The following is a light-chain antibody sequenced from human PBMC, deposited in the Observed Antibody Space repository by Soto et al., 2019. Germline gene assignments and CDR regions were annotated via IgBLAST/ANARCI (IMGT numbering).Light chain of an antibody. V-gene: IGKV3-20*01. CDR3: KQYGSSPTT. CDR1: QSVSSTY. J-gene: IGKJ1*01. Sequence: EIVLTQSPGTLSLSPGERATLSCRASQSVSSTYLAWYQQKPGQAPRLLIYGASSRATGIPDKFSGSGSGTDFTLTISRLVHEDVAVYYYKQYGSSPTTFGQATKLDI. CDR2: GAS.